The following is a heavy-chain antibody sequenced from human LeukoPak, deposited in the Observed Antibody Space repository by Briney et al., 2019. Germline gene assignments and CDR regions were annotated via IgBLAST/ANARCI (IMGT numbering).Heavy chain of an antibody. CDR1: ESTFTGYY. Sequence: ASVNVSCKAAESTFTGYYMHWVRQAPGQGLEWMGWINPNSGATDYAQNFQGRVTLTRDTSISTAYMEMSRLRSDDTAVYYCASGYRFGNWGQGTLVTVSS. CDR3: ASGYRFGN. J-gene: IGHJ4*02. V-gene: IGHV1-2*02. D-gene: IGHD5-18*01. CDR2: INPNSGAT.